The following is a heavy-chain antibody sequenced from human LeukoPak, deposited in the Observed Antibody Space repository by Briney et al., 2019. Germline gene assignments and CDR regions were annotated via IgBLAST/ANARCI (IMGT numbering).Heavy chain of an antibody. V-gene: IGHV3-74*03. Sequence: GGSLRVSCAASGFTFSHYWMHWVRQAPGKGLLWVSRINPDGSDPTYADSVKGRFTISRDNAKNTLYLQMNSLRAEDSAVYFCAGLPDPGWGQGTLVTVSS. CDR1: GFTFSHYW. CDR3: AGLPDPG. J-gene: IGHJ4*02. CDR2: INPDGSDP.